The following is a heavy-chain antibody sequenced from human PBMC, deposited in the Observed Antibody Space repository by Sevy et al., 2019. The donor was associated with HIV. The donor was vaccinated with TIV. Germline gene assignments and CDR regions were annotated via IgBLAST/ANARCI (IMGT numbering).Heavy chain of an antibody. CDR3: ARGTALGWFDP. CDR2: VDIDGSRT. CDR1: GFTFDSYW. V-gene: IGHV3-74*01. Sequence: GESLKISCAASGFTFDSYWLHWVRQDPWKGLEWVSCVDIDGSRTQYADSVKGRFTISRDNAKNMLYLEMNSLRVEDTAAYCCARGTALGWFDPWGQGTQVTVSS. J-gene: IGHJ5*02. D-gene: IGHD5-18*01.